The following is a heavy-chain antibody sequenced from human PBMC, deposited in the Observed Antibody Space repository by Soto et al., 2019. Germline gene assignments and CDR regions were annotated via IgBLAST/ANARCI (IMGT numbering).Heavy chain of an antibody. CDR3: ARKRGSGSYPEYYYYGMDV. J-gene: IGHJ6*02. CDR1: GGSISSSSYY. D-gene: IGHD1-26*01. Sequence: SETLSLTCTVSGGSISSSSYYWGWIRQPPGKGLEWIGSIYYSGSTYYNPSLKSRVTISVDTSKNQFSLKLSSVTAADTAVYYCARKRGSGSYPEYYYYGMDVWGQGTTVTVS. V-gene: IGHV4-39*01. CDR2: IYYSGST.